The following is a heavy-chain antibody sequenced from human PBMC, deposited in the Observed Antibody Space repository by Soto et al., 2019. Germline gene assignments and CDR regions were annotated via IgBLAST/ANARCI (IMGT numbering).Heavy chain of an antibody. CDR1: GYTFTSFD. CDR3: TRGRNSGPGYNGGGY. Sequence: ASVKVSCKASGYTFTSFDINWVRQATGQGLEWMGWMNPNSGHTGYAQKFQGRVTMTRDTSISTAYMELSSLRYEDTAVYYCTRGRNSGPGYNGGGYWGQRTLVTVSS. J-gene: IGHJ1*01. CDR2: MNPNSGHT. V-gene: IGHV1-8*01. D-gene: IGHD1-1*01.